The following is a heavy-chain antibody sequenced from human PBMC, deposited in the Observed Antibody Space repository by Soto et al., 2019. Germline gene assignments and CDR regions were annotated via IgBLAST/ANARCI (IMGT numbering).Heavy chain of an antibody. V-gene: IGHV3-9*01. CDR2: ISWNSGNI. CDR1: GFTFDDYA. CDR3: AKDRYDYYGSGSNYGMDV. D-gene: IGHD3-10*01. J-gene: IGHJ6*02. Sequence: LRLSCAASGFTFDDYAMHWVRQPPGKGLEWVSGISWNSGNIGYADSVKGRFTISRDNAKNSLYLQMNSLRPEDTALYYCAKDRYDYYGSGSNYGMDVWGQGTTVTVSS.